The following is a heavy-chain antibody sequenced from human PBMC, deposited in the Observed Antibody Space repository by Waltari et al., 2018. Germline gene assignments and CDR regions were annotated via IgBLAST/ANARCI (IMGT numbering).Heavy chain of an antibody. J-gene: IGHJ4*02. D-gene: IGHD2-21*01. V-gene: IGHV3-74*01. CDR2: VNGAGTGS. Sequence: EVQLVESGGGLVQPGGSLRLSCAASGFTFRDYWMHWVRQVPGKGLLWVSHVNGAGTGSSYADSVKGRFTISRDNARNILYLQMNSLTVEDTAVYYCARDTPGDGIDYWGQGTLVTVSP. CDR3: ARDTPGDGIDY. CDR1: GFTFRDYW.